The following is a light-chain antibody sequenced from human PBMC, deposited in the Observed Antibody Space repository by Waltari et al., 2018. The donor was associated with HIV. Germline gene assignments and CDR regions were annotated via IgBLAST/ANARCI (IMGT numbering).Light chain of an antibody. J-gene: IGLJ2*01. CDR3: SAYTSSSTPYVV. CDR1: SSDVGGYNY. Sequence: QSALTQPASVSGSPGQSITISCTGTSSDVGGYNYVSWYQQHPGKAPKLTIYEVSNRPSGVSNRFSGSKSGNTASLTISGLQAEDEADYYCSAYTSSSTPYVVFGGGTKLTVL. CDR2: EVS. V-gene: IGLV2-14*01.